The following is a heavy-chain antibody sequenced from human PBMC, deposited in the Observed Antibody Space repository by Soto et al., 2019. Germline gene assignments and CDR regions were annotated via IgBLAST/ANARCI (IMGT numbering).Heavy chain of an antibody. Sequence: QITLKESGPTLVKPTQTLTLTCTFSGFSLTTAGAGVGWIRQPPGKALEWLAPIYWNDDTRYRLSLNSRLTITKDTPKTLVVIRMTNMDTVKTATYYCAHRGYGNYPRDNWFDPWGQGILVIVSS. V-gene: IGHV2-5*01. CDR2: IYWNDDT. D-gene: IGHD4-17*01. J-gene: IGHJ5*02. CDR3: AHRGYGNYPRDNWFDP. CDR1: GFSLTTAGAG.